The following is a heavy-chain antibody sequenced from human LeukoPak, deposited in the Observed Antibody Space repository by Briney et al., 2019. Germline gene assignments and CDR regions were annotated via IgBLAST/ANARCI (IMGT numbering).Heavy chain of an antibody. CDR3: ARDQGIAAAGSDY. D-gene: IGHD6-13*01. CDR1: GFTFSSYS. J-gene: IGHJ4*02. Sequence: HSGGSLRLSCAASGFTFSSYSMNWVRQAPGKGLEWVSYISSSSSTIYYADSVKGRFTISRDNAKNSLYLQMNSLRAEDTAVYYCARDQGIAAAGSDYWGQGTLVTVSS. CDR2: ISSSSSTI. V-gene: IGHV3-48*04.